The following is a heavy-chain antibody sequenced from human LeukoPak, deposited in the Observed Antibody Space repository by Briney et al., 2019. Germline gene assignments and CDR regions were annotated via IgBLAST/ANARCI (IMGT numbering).Heavy chain of an antibody. CDR1: GFTFDDYA. D-gene: IGHD4-17*01. CDR2: INWNSGSI. CDR3: ASPHDYGDYEGDY. J-gene: IGHJ4*02. V-gene: IGHV3-9*01. Sequence: GRSLRLSCAASGFTFDDYAMHWVRQVPGKGLEWVSGINWNSGSIGYADSVKGRFTISRDNAKNSLYLQMNSLRAEDTAVYYCASPHDYGDYEGDYWGQGTLVTVSS.